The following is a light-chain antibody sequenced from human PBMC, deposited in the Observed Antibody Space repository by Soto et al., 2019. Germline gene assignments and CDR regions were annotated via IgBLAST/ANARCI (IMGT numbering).Light chain of an antibody. CDR1: QRFXSSY. Sequence: DIVLTQCPGTLSLSPGERAILSCRASQRFXSSYRAGYQQKPGQAPRLLXYGASSRATGIPDRVSGSGCGTDFTLTISRLQSDEFAVYYCQQYNNWPRTFGQGTKVE. J-gene: IGKJ1*01. V-gene: IGKV3-20*01. CDR3: QQYNNWPRT. CDR2: GAS.